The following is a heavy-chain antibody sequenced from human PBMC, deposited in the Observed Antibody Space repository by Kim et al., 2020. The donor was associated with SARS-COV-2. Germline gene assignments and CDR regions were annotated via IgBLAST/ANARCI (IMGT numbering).Heavy chain of an antibody. CDR3: ARTDYYGSGGYY. Sequence: SETLSLTCTVSGYSISSGYYWGWIRQPPGKGLEWIGSIYHSGSTYYNPSLKSRVTISVDTSKNQFSLKLSSVTAADTAVYYCARTDYYGSGGYYWGQGT. V-gene: IGHV4-38-2*02. J-gene: IGHJ4*02. D-gene: IGHD3-10*01. CDR2: IYHSGST. CDR1: GYSISSGYY.